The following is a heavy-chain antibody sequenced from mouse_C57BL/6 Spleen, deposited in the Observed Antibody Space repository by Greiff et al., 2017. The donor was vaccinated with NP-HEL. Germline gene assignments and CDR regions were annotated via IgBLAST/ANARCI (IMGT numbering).Heavy chain of an antibody. CDR3: AIPLTYYSSYVFAY. Sequence: EVQLQQSGPELVKPGASVKMSCKASGYTFTDYNMHWVKQSHGKSLEWIGYINPNNGGTSYNQKFKGKATLTVNKSSSTAYMELRSLTSEDSAVYYCAIPLTYYSSYVFAYWGQGTLVTVSA. CDR2: INPNNGGT. J-gene: IGHJ3*01. D-gene: IGHD2-5*01. V-gene: IGHV1-22*01. CDR1: GYTFTDYN.